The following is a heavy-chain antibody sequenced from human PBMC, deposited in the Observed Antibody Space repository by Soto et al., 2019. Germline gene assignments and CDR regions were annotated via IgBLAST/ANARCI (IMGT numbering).Heavy chain of an antibody. CDR1: GFTFRSYA. CDR2: ISYDGSNK. CDR3: ARDIPLRLVVPFDY. V-gene: IGHV3-30-3*01. J-gene: IGHJ4*02. D-gene: IGHD3-22*01. Sequence: GGSLRRSCAGSGFTFRSYAMHCVRQAPGKGLEWVAVISYDGSNKYYADSVKVRFTISRDNSKNTLYLQMNSLRAEDTAVYYCARDIPLRLVVPFDYWGQGTLVTVSS.